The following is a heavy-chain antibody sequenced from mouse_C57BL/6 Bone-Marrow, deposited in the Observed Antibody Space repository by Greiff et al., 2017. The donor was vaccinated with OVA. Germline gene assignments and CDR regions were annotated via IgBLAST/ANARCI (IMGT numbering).Heavy chain of an antibody. CDR2: ISYDGSN. V-gene: IGHV3-6*01. J-gene: IGHJ2*01. Sequence: DVKLQESGPGLVKPSQSLSLTCSVTGYSITSGYYWNWIRQFPGNKLEWMGYISYDGSNNYNPSLKNRISITRDTSKNQFFLKLNSVTTEDTATYYCASFPSGYFDYWGQGTTLTVSS. CDR1: GYSITSGYY. CDR3: ASFPSGYFDY. D-gene: IGHD2-10*02.